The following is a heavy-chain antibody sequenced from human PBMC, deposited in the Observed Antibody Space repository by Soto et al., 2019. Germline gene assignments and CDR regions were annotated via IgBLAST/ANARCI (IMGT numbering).Heavy chain of an antibody. J-gene: IGHJ5*02. D-gene: IGHD6-13*01. CDR2: ISSSSSYI. CDR3: ARDGRKAAAGTRWFDP. Sequence: EVQLVESGGGLVKPGGSLRLSCAASGFTFSSYSMNWVRQAPGKGLEWVSSISSSSSYIYYADSVKGRFTISRDNAKNSLYLQMNSLRAEDTAVYYCARDGRKAAAGTRWFDPWGQGTLVTVSS. V-gene: IGHV3-21*01. CDR1: GFTFSSYS.